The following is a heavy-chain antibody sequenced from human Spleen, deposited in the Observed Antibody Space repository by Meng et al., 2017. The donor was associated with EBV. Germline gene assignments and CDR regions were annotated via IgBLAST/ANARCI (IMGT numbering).Heavy chain of an antibody. CDR3: ARHTGDFDY. CDR2: ISSSGST. V-gene: IGHV4-39*01. CDR1: GASISEISAY. Sequence: QRQEPGPRSVRPSETLSLTGGVSGASISEISAYWGWIRQSPRKGLEWIGTISSSGSTFYNPSLESRLTLSVDTTENHFALKLTSVTAADTAMYYCARHTGDFDYWGQGALVTVSS. D-gene: IGHD2-8*02. J-gene: IGHJ4*02.